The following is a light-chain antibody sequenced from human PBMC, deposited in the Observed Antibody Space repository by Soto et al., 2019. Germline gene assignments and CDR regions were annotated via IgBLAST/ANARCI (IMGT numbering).Light chain of an antibody. J-gene: IGKJ5*01. CDR2: GAS. CDR1: QSVSSN. V-gene: IGKV3-15*01. Sequence: EIVMTQSAATLSVSPGERVTLSCRASQSVSSNLAWYQQKPGQAPRLLIYGASTRATGIPVRFSGSGSGTEFTLTISSLQSEDFAVYFCHQYNNWPPYTFGQGTRLEIK. CDR3: HQYNNWPPYT.